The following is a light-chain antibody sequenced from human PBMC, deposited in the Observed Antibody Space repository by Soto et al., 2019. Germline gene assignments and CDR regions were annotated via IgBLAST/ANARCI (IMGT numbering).Light chain of an antibody. CDR1: QGIRNS. J-gene: IGKJ3*01. CDR3: QKYNSAPYT. Sequence: DIQMTQSPSSLSASVGDRVTITCRASQGIRNSLAWYQQKPGKVPKLLISAAFTLQSGVPSRFSGSGSGTDFTLTISSLQPEDVATYYCQKYNSAPYTFGPGTQVDIK. V-gene: IGKV1-27*01. CDR2: AAF.